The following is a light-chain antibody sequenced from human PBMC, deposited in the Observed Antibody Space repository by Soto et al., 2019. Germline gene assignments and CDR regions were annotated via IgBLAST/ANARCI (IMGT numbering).Light chain of an antibody. CDR1: SSDVGGYNY. J-gene: IGLJ2*01. CDR3: SSYTGSSLRV. CDR2: DVS. V-gene: IGLV2-14*01. Sequence: QSALTQPASVSGSLRQAIALSCTGTSSDVGGYNYVSWFQQHPGKAPKLMVYDVSNRPSGVSNRFSGSKSGNTASLTISGLQAEDEGDYYCSSYTGSSLRVFGGGTKLTVL.